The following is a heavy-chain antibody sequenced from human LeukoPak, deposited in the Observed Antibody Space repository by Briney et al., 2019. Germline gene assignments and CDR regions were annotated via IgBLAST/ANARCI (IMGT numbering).Heavy chain of an antibody. V-gene: IGHV3-15*01. CDR1: GFTFSDAW. CDR2: IKRKADGGPT. Sequence: GGSLRLSCIASGFTFSDAWVNWVRQAPGKGLEWVGRIKRKADGGPTDYAAPVKGRFTISRDDSKDTLYLQMNSLKTEDTAMYYCTTNDAFDIWGQGTMVTVSS. CDR3: TTNDAFDI. J-gene: IGHJ3*02.